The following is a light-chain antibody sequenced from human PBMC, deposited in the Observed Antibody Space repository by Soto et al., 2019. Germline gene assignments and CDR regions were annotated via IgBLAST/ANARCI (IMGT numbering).Light chain of an antibody. CDR2: GAS. J-gene: IGKJ3*01. CDR1: QSVSSIY. Sequence: EIVLTQSPGTQSLSPGERATLSCRASQSVSSIYLAWYQQKPGQAPRLLIYGASNRATGIPDRFSGSGSGTDFTLTISRLEPEDFAVYYCKQYGRSPLNTFGPGTKVDIK. CDR3: KQYGRSPLNT. V-gene: IGKV3-20*01.